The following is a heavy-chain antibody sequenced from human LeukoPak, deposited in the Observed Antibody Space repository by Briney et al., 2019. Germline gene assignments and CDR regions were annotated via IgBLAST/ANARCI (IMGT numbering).Heavy chain of an antibody. V-gene: IGHV4-38-2*02. D-gene: IGHD3-3*01. CDR2: LYHSGST. J-gene: IGHJ4*02. CDR3: ARSTIFGVPDY. Sequence: NPSETLSLTCTVSGYSISSGYYWGWIRQPPGKGLERIGSLYHSGSTYYNPSLKSRVTISVDTPKNQFSLKLSSVTAADTAVYYCARSTIFGVPDYWGQGTLVTVSS. CDR1: GYSISSGYY.